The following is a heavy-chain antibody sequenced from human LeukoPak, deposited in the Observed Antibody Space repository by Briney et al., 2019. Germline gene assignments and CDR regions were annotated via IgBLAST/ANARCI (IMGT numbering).Heavy chain of an antibody. CDR2: ISGSASST. CDR3: AKIGGSSVY. V-gene: IGHV3-23*01. D-gene: IGHD3-16*01. CDR1: GFTFSNYA. Sequence: GGSLRLSCAASGFTFSNYAMSWVRQAPGKGLEWVSAISGSASSTYYADSVKGRFTISRDNSKNTLYLQMNSLRADDTAVYYCAKIGGSSVYWGQGTLVTVSS. J-gene: IGHJ4*02.